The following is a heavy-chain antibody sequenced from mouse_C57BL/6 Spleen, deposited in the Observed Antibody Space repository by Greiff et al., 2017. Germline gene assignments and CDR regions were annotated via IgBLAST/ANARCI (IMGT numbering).Heavy chain of an antibody. CDR2: ISSGSSTI. J-gene: IGHJ4*01. V-gene: IGHV5-17*01. CDR1: GFTFSDYG. CDR3: ATYYGSSRYAMDY. D-gene: IGHD1-1*01. Sequence: DVQLVESGGGLVKPGGSLKLSCAASGFTFSDYGMHWVRQAPEKGLEWVAYISSGSSTIYYADTVKGRFTISRDNAKNTLFLQMTSLRSEDTAMYYCATYYGSSRYAMDYWGQGTSVTVSS.